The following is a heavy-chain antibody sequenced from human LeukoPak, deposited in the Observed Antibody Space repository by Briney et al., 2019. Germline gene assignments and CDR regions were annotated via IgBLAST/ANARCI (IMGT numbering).Heavy chain of an antibody. Sequence: LFCAASGFSFISYEMKWGRQAPGEGLVWGSYISSSGSTIYYADSVKGRFTISRDNAKNSLYLQMNSLRAEDTAVYYCAKDPLPVIATSYFDCWGQGTLVTVSS. D-gene: IGHD3-10*01. J-gene: IGHJ4*02. CDR2: ISSSGSTI. V-gene: IGHV3-48*03. CDR3: AKDPLPVIATSYFDC. CDR1: GFSFISYE.